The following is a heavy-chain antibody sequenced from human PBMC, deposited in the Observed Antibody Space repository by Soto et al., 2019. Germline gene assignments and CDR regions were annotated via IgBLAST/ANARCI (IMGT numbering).Heavy chain of an antibody. Sequence: GGSLRLSCAASGFTFSSYEMNWVRQAPGKGLEWVSYISSSGSTIYYADSVKGRFTISRDNAKNSLYLQTNSLRAEDTAVYYCASFIYDFWSGYQQPWGQGTLVTVSS. V-gene: IGHV3-48*03. CDR3: ASFIYDFWSGYQQP. CDR1: GFTFSSYE. CDR2: ISSSGSTI. J-gene: IGHJ5*02. D-gene: IGHD3-3*01.